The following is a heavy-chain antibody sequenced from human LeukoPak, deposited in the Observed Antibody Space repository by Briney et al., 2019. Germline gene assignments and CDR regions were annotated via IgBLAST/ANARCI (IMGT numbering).Heavy chain of an antibody. D-gene: IGHD5-18*01. J-gene: IGHJ6*03. Sequence: GGSLRLSCAASGFTFSRYAMSWVRQAPGKGLEWVSASGSGGSTYYADSVKGRFTISRDNSKNTLYLQMNSLRAEDTAVYYCASDTAMVIYYYYYMDVWGKGTTVTVSS. V-gene: IGHV3-23*01. CDR3: ASDTAMVIYYYYYMDV. CDR1: GFTFSRYA. CDR2: SGSGGST.